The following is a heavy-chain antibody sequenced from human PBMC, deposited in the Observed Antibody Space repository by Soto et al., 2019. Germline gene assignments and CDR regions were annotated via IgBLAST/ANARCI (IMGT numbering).Heavy chain of an antibody. CDR1: GGSISSYY. D-gene: IGHD3-10*01. J-gene: IGHJ3*02. V-gene: IGHV4-4*07. Sequence: PSETLSLTCTVSGGSISSYYWSWIRQPAGKGLEWIGRIYTSGSTNYSPSLKSRATMSVDTSKNQSSLKLSSVTAADTAVYYCARLLLWFGEPNDAFDIWGQGTMVTVSS. CDR2: IYTSGST. CDR3: ARLLLWFGEPNDAFDI.